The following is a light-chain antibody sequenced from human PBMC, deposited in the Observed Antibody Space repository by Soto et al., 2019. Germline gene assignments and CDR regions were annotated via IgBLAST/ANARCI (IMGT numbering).Light chain of an antibody. V-gene: IGKV3-15*01. CDR1: QSVSSN. CDR2: GAS. J-gene: IGKJ4*01. CDR3: QQYNNWPLT. Sequence: EIVMTQSPAILSVSPGERATLSCRASQSVSSNLAWYQQKPGQAPRLLIYGASTRATGIPARFSGSGSGTEFTLTISSLQSEDFAVYYCQQYNNWPLTFGGGTKVEIQ.